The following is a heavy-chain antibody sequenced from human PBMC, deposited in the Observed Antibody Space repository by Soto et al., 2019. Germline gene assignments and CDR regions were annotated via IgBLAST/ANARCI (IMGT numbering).Heavy chain of an antibody. J-gene: IGHJ4*02. CDR2: IWYEGSYK. Sequence: QVQLVESGGGVVQPGRSLRLSCAASGFTFRTYGMHWVRQAPGKGLEWVTSIWYEGSYKYYADSVKGRFTISRDNSKNTLYLQMNSLRAEDTAVYYCARGQDSAGADYWGQGTLVTVSS. V-gene: IGHV3-33*01. CDR1: GFTFRTYG. CDR3: ARGQDSAGADY. D-gene: IGHD3-10*01.